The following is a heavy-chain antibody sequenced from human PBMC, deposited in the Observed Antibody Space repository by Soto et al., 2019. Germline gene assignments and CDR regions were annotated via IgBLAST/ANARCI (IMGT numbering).Heavy chain of an antibody. J-gene: IGHJ5*02. CDR1: GFTVSSNY. CDR2: ISGSGGST. Sequence: PGGSLRLSCAASGFTVSSNYMSWVRQAPGKGLEWVSAISGSGGSTYYADSVKGRFTISRDNSKNTLYLQMNSLRAEDTAVYYCAKDPGTVVTGPIGWFDPWGQGTLVTVSS. D-gene: IGHD2-21*02. V-gene: IGHV3-23*01. CDR3: AKDPGTVVTGPIGWFDP.